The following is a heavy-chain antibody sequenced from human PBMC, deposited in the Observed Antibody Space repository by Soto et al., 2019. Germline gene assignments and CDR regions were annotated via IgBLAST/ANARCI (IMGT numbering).Heavy chain of an antibody. CDR1: GYTFSNYY. V-gene: IGHV1-46*01. Sequence: ASVKVSCKPSGYTFSNYYIHWVRQAPGQGLEWMGIINPNGGSTTYAQKFQGRVTMTRDTSTSTVYMELSSLTSEDTALYYCARDGWFSAVRIPFGLDVWGQGTTVPGSS. CDR3: ARDGWFSAVRIPFGLDV. J-gene: IGHJ6*02. D-gene: IGHD3-16*01. CDR2: INPNGGST.